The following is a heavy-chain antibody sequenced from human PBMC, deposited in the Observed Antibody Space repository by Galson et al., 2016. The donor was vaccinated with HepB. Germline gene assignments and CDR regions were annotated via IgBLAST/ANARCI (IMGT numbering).Heavy chain of an antibody. V-gene: IGHV3-9*01. CDR1: GFYFEDYA. J-gene: IGHJ6*02. Sequence: SLRLSCAASGFYFEDYAMHWVRQAPGKGLEWVSGIDWNEANIYYADSVKGRFTISRDNAKSSLYLHMRSLRPEDTGVYYCAQGSGSYNRYYGMDVWGQGTTVIVSS. CDR3: AQGSGSYNRYYGMDV. CDR2: IDWNEANI. D-gene: IGHD3-10*01.